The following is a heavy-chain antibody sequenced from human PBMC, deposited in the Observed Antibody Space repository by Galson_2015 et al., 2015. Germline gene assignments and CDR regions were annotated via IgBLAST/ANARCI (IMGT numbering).Heavy chain of an antibody. D-gene: IGHD3-22*01. J-gene: IGHJ4*02. CDR2: IGTAGDT. Sequence: SLRLSCAASGFTFSSYDMHWARQATGKGLEWVSAIGTAGDTYYPGSVKGRFTISRGNAKNSLYLQMNSLRAGDTAVYYCARASYYDSSGYYFDYWGQGTLVTVSS. V-gene: IGHV3-13*01. CDR1: GFTFSSYD. CDR3: ARASYYDSSGYYFDY.